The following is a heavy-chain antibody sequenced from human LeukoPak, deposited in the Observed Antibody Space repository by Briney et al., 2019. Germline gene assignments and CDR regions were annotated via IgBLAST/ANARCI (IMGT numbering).Heavy chain of an antibody. J-gene: IGHJ4*02. D-gene: IGHD5-18*01. CDR1: GGSISSYY. Sequence: SETLSLTCTVSGGSISSYYWSWIRQPPGKGLEWIGYIYYSGSTNYNPSLKSRVTISVDTSKNQFSLKLSSVTAADTAVYYCAREMDTAKMGGGGVDYWGQGTLVTVSS. V-gene: IGHV4-59*01. CDR3: AREMDTAKMGGGGVDY. CDR2: IYYSGST.